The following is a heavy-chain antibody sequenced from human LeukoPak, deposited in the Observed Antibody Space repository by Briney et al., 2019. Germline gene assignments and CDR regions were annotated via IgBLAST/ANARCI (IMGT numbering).Heavy chain of an antibody. D-gene: IGHD2-2*01. J-gene: IGHJ1*01. CDR1: GYTYTSYG. CDR2: MSAYNGNT. CDR3: ARDGYQPLDVTYFQH. Sequence: ASVKVSCKASGYTYTSYGITWVRQAPGQGLEWMGWMSAYNGNTKYPQKLQGRVTMTTDTSTSTAYMELRSLRSDDTAVYYCARDGYQPLDVTYFQHWGQGTLVTVSS. V-gene: IGHV1-18*01.